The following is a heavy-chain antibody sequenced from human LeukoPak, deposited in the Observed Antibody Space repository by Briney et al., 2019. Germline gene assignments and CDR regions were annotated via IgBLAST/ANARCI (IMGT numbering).Heavy chain of an antibody. Sequence: SETLSLTCHVSGGCISSHYWIWIRQPPGKGLERIGYIYYSGSTNYNPSLKGRVTISVDTSKNQFSLKLSSVTAADTAVYYCARSRGSGSYYNVYYYYMDVWGKGTTVTVSS. CDR2: IYYSGST. V-gene: IGHV4-59*11. CDR3: ARSRGSGSYYNVYYYYMDV. CDR1: GGCISSHY. D-gene: IGHD3-10*01. J-gene: IGHJ6*03.